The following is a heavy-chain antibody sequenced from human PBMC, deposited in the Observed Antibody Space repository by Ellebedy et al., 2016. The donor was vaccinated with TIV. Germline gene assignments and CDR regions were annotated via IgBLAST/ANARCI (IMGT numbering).Heavy chain of an antibody. J-gene: IGHJ5*02. CDR1: GYTFTNYG. CDR2: MRAHGYT. D-gene: IGHD6-13*01. V-gene: IGHV1-18*01. CDR3: ARDMDRQLVLRFDP. Sequence: AASVKVSCKTSGYTFTNYGLSWVRQAPGQGLEWMGWMRAHGYTNYAEKFQGRVTMTTDTSTSTAYMELRGLRSDDTAVYYCARDMDRQLVLRFDPWGQGTPVTVS.